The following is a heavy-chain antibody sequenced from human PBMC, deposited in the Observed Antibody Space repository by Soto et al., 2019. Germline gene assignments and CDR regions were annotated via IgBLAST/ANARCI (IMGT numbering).Heavy chain of an antibody. CDR1: GYTFTSYG. D-gene: IGHD1-26*01. CDR3: ARDPHSGSYRGANWFDP. J-gene: IGHJ5*02. V-gene: IGHV1-18*01. Sequence: ASVKVSCKASGYTFTSYGISWVRQAPGQGLEWMGWISAYNGNTNYAQKLQGRVTMTTDTSTSTAYMELRSLRSDDTAVYYCARDPHSGSYRGANWFDPWGQGTLVTVSS. CDR2: ISAYNGNT.